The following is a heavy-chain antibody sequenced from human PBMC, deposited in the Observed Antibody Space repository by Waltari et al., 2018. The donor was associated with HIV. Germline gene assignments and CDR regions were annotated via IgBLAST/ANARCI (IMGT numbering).Heavy chain of an antibody. V-gene: IGHV3-11*01. CDR2: MSPGGVV. Sequence: QVQLVESGGGLVKPGGSLRLSCAASGFSFRDYTMTWIRQTPKKGLEWVPHMSPGGVVAYAESVRGRFTTSRDNAKNLLFLGMTGLRVDDTAIYYSAKNQTGPEAWGPGTRVTVSS. CDR3: AKNQTGPEA. J-gene: IGHJ4*02. CDR1: GFSFRDYT. D-gene: IGHD3-9*01.